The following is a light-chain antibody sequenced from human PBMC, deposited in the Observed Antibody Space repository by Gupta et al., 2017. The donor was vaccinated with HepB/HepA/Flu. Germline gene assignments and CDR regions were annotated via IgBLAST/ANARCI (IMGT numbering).Light chain of an antibody. Sequence: DIQMTQSPSTLSASVGDRVTITCRASQSISSWLAWYQQKPGKAPKLLIYKASSLESGVPSRFSGSGSGTEFTLTISSLQPDDFATYYCQQYKRDAGTFGQGTKVEIK. CDR3: QQYKRDAGT. CDR2: KAS. V-gene: IGKV1-5*03. CDR1: QSISSW. J-gene: IGKJ1*01.